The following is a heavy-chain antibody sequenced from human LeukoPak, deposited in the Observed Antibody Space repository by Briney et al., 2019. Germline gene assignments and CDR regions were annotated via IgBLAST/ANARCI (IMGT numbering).Heavy chain of an antibody. D-gene: IGHD4-23*01. CDR1: GFTFADHA. CDR3: AKIDYGAND. V-gene: IGHV3-9*01. J-gene: IGHJ4*02. Sequence: GGSLRLSCAASGFTFADHAMHWVRQAPGKGLEWVSGIGWNSVSIDYADSVKGRFTISRDNAKSSLYLQMNSLRAEDTALYYCAKIDYGANDWGQGTLVTVSS. CDR2: IGWNSVSI.